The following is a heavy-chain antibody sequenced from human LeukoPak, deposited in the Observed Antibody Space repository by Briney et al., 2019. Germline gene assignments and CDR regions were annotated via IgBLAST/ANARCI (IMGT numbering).Heavy chain of an antibody. V-gene: IGHV5-51*01. J-gene: IGHJ4*02. CDR1: GYNFTSYW. D-gene: IGHD5-12*01. CDR2: IYPGDSDT. CDR3: ARQQYSGYDWDFDY. Sequence: GESLQISCKGSGYNFTSYWIGGVRQLPGKGLEWMGIIYPGDSDTRYSPSFQGQVTISADKSISTAYLQWSSLKASDTAMYYCARQQYSGYDWDFDYWGQGTLVTVSS.